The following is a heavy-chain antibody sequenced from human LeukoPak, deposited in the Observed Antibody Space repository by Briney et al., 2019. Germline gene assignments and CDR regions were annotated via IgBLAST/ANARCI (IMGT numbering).Heavy chain of an antibody. J-gene: IGHJ4*02. CDR3: AKSLVARWVADY. V-gene: IGHV3-23*01. D-gene: IGHD2-15*01. CDR2: ITDSGGRA. CDR1: VFSLRNYA. Sequence: PGRSLRLSCAASVFSLRNYAMNWGRQSPRQGREWVSGITDSGGRAYYADSVKGRFTVFRDNSENTLYLQMKPLRAEDTAIYFCAKSLVARWVADYWGQGTLVTVSS.